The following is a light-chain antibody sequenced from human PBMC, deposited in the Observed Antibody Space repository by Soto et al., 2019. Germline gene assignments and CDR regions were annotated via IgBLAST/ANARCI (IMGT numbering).Light chain of an antibody. J-gene: IGLJ1*01. CDR1: SSNIGAGYP. CDR3: QSYDSTLSAYV. V-gene: IGLV1-40*01. Sequence: QSVLTQPPSASGAPGQRVTIYCTGTSSNIGAGYPVHWYQQLPGSAPKLLIFGNSNRPSGVPDRFSGSRSGLAITGLQAEDEADYYCQSYDSTLSAYVFGAGTKVTVL. CDR2: GNS.